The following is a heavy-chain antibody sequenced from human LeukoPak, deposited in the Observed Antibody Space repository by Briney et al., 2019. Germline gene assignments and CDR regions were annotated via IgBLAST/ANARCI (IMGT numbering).Heavy chain of an antibody. J-gene: IGHJ4*02. Sequence: SETLSLTCTVSGGSLSSHYWSWIRQPAGKGLEWIGRIYVSVSANYNPSLRRRVTMSVDTSKNQLSLKLSSVTAADTAVYYCAAGAVAADFDYWGQGTLVTVSS. V-gene: IGHV4-4*07. CDR1: GGSLSSHY. CDR2: IYVSVSA. CDR3: AAGAVAADFDY. D-gene: IGHD6-19*01.